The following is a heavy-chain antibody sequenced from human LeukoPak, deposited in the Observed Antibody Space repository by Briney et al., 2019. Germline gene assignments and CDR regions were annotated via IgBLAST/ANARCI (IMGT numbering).Heavy chain of an antibody. CDR2: ISYDGSNK. V-gene: IGHV3-30*03. J-gene: IGHJ3*02. D-gene: IGHD1-1*01. CDR1: GFTFSSYW. CDR3: ASANDGESFLHAFDI. Sequence: GGSLRLSCAASGFTFSSYWMHWVRQAPGKGLEWVAVISYDGSNKYYADSVKGRFTISRDNSKNTLYLQMNSLRAEDTAVYYCASANDGESFLHAFDIWGQGTMVTVSS.